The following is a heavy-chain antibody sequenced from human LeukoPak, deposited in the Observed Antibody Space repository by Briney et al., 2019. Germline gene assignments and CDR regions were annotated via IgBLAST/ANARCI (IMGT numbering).Heavy chain of an antibody. CDR1: GFTFSSYS. V-gene: IGHV3-23*01. D-gene: IGHD5-18*01. Sequence: GGSLRLSCAASGFTFSSYSMNWVRQAPGKGLEWVSGISGGGGSTYYADSVKGRFTISRDNSENTLYLQMNSLTAEDTAVYYCAKQSGGYRYDTNDYWGQGTQVTVSS. J-gene: IGHJ4*02. CDR2: ISGGGGST. CDR3: AKQSGGYRYDTNDY.